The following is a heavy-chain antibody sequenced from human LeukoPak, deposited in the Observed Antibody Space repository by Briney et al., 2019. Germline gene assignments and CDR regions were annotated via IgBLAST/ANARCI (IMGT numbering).Heavy chain of an antibody. D-gene: IGHD3-10*01. J-gene: IGHJ4*02. Sequence: GGSLRLSCAASGFTFSSYWMSWVRQAPGKGLEWVANIKQDGSEKYYVDSVKGRFPISRDNAKNSLYLQMNSLRAEHTAVYYCARTFYYGSGSLYYFDYWGQGTLVTVSS. CDR3: ARTFYYGSGSLYYFDY. V-gene: IGHV3-7*01. CDR2: IKQDGSEK. CDR1: GFTFSSYW.